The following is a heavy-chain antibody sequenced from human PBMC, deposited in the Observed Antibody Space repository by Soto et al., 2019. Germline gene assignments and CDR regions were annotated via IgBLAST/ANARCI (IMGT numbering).Heavy chain of an antibody. CDR3: ARNICNYCYYY. D-gene: IGHD1-7*01. CDR2: IIPIFGTA. J-gene: IGHJ6*01. V-gene: IGHV1-69*13. CDR1: GSTISGSA. Sequence: SLKLTCEASGSTISGSAISWVLQAPGQELEWMGGIIPIFGTANYAQKFQGRVTITADESTSTAYMELSSLRSEDTAVYYCARNICNYCYYY.